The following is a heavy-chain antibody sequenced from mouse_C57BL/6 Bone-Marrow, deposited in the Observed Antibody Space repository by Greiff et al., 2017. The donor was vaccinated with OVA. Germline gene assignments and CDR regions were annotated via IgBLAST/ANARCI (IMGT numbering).Heavy chain of an antibody. V-gene: IGHV14-1*01. CDR2: IDPEDGDT. CDR1: GFNFKDYY. J-gene: IGHJ3*01. D-gene: IGHD1-1*01. CDR3: TTEEFIEAY. Sequence: VQLQQSGAELVRPGASVKLSCTASGFNFKDYYMHWVKQRPEQGLEWIGRIDPEDGDTEYAPKFQGKATLTADTSSNTAYMQLSSLTSEDSAVYYCTTEEFIEAYWGQGTLVTVSA.